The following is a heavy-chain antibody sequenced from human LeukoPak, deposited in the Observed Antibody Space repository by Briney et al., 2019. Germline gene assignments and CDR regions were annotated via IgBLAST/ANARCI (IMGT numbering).Heavy chain of an antibody. Sequence: GGSLRLSCAASGFTFSSYWMAWVRQAPGKGLEWVANMKHDGSEKYYADSVKGRFTISRDNAKNSLYLQMSSLRAEDTALYCCARDNRGLFDYCGQGTLVPVSS. CDR2: MKHDGSEK. J-gene: IGHJ4*02. CDR3: ARDNRGLFDY. D-gene: IGHD2/OR15-2a*01. V-gene: IGHV3-7*03. CDR1: GFTFSSYW.